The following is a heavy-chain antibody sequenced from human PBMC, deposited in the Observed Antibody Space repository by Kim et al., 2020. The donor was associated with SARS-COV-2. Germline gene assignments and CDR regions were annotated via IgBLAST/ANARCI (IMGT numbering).Heavy chain of an antibody. D-gene: IGHD3-10*01. V-gene: IGHV1-3*01. CDR2: INAGNGNT. CDR3: ARDVLLWFGELLGYGMDV. J-gene: IGHJ6*02. Sequence: ASVKVSCKASGYTFTSYAMHWVRQAPGQRLEWMGWINAGNGNTKYSQKFQGRVTITRDTSASTAYMELSSLRSEDTAVYYCARDVLLWFGELLGYGMDVWGQGTTVTVSS. CDR1: GYTFTSYA.